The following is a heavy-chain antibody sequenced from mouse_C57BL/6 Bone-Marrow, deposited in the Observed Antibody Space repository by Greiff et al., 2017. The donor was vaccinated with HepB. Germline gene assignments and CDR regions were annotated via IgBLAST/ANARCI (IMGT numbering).Heavy chain of an antibody. Sequence: VQLQQPGAELVKPGASVKLSCKASGYTFTSYWMQWVKQRPGQGLEWIGEIDPSDSYTNYNQKFKGKATLTVDTSSSTAYMQLISLTSEDSAVYYCAPRLHYAMDYWGQGTSVTVSS. CDR3: APRLHYAMDY. CDR1: GYTFTSYW. CDR2: IDPSDSYT. J-gene: IGHJ4*01. V-gene: IGHV1-50*01.